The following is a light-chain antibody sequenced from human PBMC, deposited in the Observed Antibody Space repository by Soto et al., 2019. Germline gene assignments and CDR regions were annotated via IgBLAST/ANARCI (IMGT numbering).Light chain of an antibody. J-gene: IGLJ1*01. V-gene: IGLV1-47*02. CDR3: AAWDDSLRGYV. Sequence: QSVLTQSPSPSGTPGQRVTISCSGSSSNIGNNYVYWYQQFPGAAPKLLIYNNNQRPSGVPDRSSGSKPATSASLAISGLRSEDEADYYCAAWDDSLRGYVFGTGTKVTVL. CDR2: NNN. CDR1: SSNIGNNY.